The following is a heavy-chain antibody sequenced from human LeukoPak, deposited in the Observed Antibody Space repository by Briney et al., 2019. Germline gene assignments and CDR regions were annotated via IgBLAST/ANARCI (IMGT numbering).Heavy chain of an antibody. V-gene: IGHV4-39*01. CDR2: IYYSGST. J-gene: IGHJ3*02. CDR3: ARHSDDAFDI. CDR1: GGSISSSSYY. Sequence: PSETLSLTCTVSGGSISSSSYYWGWLRQPPGKGLEWIGSIYYSGSTYYNPSLKSRVTISVDTSKNQFSLKLSSVTAADTAVYYCARHSDDAFDIWGQGTMVTVSS.